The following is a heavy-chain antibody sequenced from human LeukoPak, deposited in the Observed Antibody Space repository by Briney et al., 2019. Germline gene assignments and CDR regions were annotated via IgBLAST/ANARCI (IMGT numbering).Heavy chain of an antibody. CDR1: GDSVSRKSAA. CDR3: ARCNWNDLLLWFDP. J-gene: IGHJ5*02. D-gene: IGHD1-20*01. CDR2: TYYRSKWYN. V-gene: IGHV6-1*01. Sequence: SQTLSLTCAISGDSVSRKSAAWNWIRQSPSRGLEWLGRTYYRSKWYNDYAESAKSRITINPDTSKNQFSLQLNSVPPEDTAVYYCARCNWNDLLLWFDPWGQGTLVTVSS.